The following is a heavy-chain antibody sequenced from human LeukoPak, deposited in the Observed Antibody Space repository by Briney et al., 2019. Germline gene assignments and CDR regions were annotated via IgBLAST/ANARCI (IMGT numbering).Heavy chain of an antibody. CDR2: IYYSGST. CDR3: ARFTYYDSSGYTYYLDY. V-gene: IGHV4-39*01. CDR1: GGSISGSSYY. D-gene: IGHD3-22*01. Sequence: PSETLSLTCTVSGGSISGSSYYRGWIRQPPGKGLEWIGSIYYSGSTYHNPSLKSRVTISVDTTKNQFSLKLSSVTAADTAVYYCARFTYYDSSGYTYYLDYWGQGTLVTVSS. J-gene: IGHJ4*02.